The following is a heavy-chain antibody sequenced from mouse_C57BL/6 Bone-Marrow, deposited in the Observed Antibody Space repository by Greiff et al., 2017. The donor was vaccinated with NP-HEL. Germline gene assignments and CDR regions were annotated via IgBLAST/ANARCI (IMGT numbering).Heavy chain of an antibody. CDR3: AREAYSNYGGPWFAY. D-gene: IGHD2-5*01. CDR2: IYPGSGNT. CDR1: GYTFTDYY. Sequence: VQLQQSGAELVRPGASVKLSCKASGYTFTDYYINWVKQRPGQGLEWIARIYPGSGNTYYNEKFKGKATLTAEKSSSTAYMQLSSLTSEDSAVYFCAREAYSNYGGPWFAYWGQGTLVTVSA. J-gene: IGHJ3*01. V-gene: IGHV1-76*01.